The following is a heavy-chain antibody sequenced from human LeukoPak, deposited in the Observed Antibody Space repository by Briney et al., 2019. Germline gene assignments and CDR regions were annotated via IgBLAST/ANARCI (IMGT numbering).Heavy chain of an antibody. J-gene: IGHJ4*02. CDR2: IYYSGST. CDR1: GGSFSGYY. CDR3: ARALITFGGVIVISSYYFDY. V-gene: IGHV4-31*11. D-gene: IGHD3-16*02. Sequence: SETLSLTCAVYGGSFSGYYWSWIRQHPGKGLEWIGYIYYSGSTYYNPSLKSRVTISVDTSKNQFSLKLSSVTAADTAVYYCARALITFGGVIVISSYYFDYWGQGTLVTVSS.